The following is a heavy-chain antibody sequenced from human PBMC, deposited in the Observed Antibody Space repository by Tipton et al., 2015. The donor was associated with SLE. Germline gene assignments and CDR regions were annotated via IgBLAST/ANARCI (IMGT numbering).Heavy chain of an antibody. V-gene: IGHV4-34*01. J-gene: IGHJ4*02. CDR3: ARTQYTFGGVIAPFDY. D-gene: IGHD3-16*02. Sequence: LRLSCAASGFTFSSYGMHWVRQAPGKGLEWIGEINHSGNTNYNPSLKSRVTISVDTSKNQFSLKLSSVTAADTAVYYCARTQYTFGGVIAPFDYWGQGTLVTVSS. CDR1: GFTFSSYG. CDR2: INHSGNT.